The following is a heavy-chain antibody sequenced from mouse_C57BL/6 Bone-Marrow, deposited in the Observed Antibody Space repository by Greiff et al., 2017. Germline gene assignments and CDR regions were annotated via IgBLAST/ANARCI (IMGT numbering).Heavy chain of an antibody. CDR1: GYTFTDSY. CDR2: IYPGSGNP. V-gene: IGHV1-76*01. CDR3: ARSDSSGYVMVY. Sequence: QVQLQQPGAELVRPGASVKLSCKASGYTFTDSYIILVKQRPGQGLELISRIYPGSGNPYSNEKFKGTATLTAEKSSSTAYMQLSSLTSEDSAVYCCARSDSSGYVMVYWGQGTLVTVSA. D-gene: IGHD3-2*02. J-gene: IGHJ3*01.